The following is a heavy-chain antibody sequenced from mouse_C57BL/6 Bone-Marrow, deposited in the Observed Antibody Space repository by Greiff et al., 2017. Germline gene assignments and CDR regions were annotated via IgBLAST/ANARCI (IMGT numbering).Heavy chain of an antibody. J-gene: IGHJ3*01. CDR1: GFNIKDDY. D-gene: IGHD2-4*01. V-gene: IGHV14-4*01. CDR3: TTSDYSVAY. CDR2: IDPENGDT. Sequence: VQLQQSGAELVRPGASVKLSCTASGFNIKDDYMHWVKQRPEQGLEWIGWIDPENGDTEYASKFQGKATITADTSSNTAYLQLSSLTSEDTAVYYFTTSDYSVAYWGQGTLVTVSA.